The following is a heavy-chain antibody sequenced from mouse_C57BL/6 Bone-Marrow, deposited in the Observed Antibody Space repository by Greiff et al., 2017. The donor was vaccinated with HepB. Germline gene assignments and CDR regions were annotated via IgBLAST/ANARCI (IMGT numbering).Heavy chain of an antibody. D-gene: IGHD2-4*01. J-gene: IGHJ4*01. CDR2: INPDSSTI. CDR1: GIDFSRYW. CDR3: ARIYYDYDYYAMDY. V-gene: IGHV4-1*01. Sequence: EVKLVESGGGLVQPGGSLKLSCAASGIDFSRYWMSWVRRAPGKGLEWIGEINPDSSTINYAPSLKDKFIISRDNAKNTLYLQMSKVRSEDTALYYCARIYYDYDYYAMDYWGQGTSVTVSS.